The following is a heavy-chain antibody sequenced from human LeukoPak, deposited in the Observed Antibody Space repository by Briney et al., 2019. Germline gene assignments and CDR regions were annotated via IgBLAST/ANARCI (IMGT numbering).Heavy chain of an antibody. J-gene: IGHJ4*02. Sequence: GGSLRLSCAASGFRFSGYVMSWVRQAPGKGLEYVSSIDFSDDGASYYADSVKGRFTISRDNSKNTLFLQMNSLRVEDTAFYYCARDPPALEDFDYWGQGTQVTVSS. CDR3: ARDPPALEDFDY. CDR2: IDFSDDGAS. V-gene: IGHV3-23*01. CDR1: GFRFSGYV.